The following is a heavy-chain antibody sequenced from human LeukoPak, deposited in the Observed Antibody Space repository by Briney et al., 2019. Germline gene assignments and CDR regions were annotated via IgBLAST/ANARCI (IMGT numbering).Heavy chain of an antibody. CDR1: GFTFRNYE. D-gene: IGHD6-19*01. J-gene: IGHJ4*02. CDR2: ISSSGTTT. CDR3: ARVGRGWGLDY. V-gene: IGHV3-48*03. Sequence: GGSPRLSCAASGFTFRNYEMNWVRQAPGKGLEWVSYISSSGTTTYYADSVKGRFTISRDNARNSLYLQMNTLRAEDTAVYYCARVGRGWGLDYWGQGTLVTVSS.